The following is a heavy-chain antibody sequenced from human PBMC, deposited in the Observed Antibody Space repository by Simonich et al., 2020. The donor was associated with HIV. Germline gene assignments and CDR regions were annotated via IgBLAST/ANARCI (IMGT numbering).Heavy chain of an antibody. Sequence: QVQLQEWGAGLLKPSETLSLTCAGYGGSFNGYYWSWIRQSPERGLQWIGEINHSGITNYNPSLMGRVTISVDTSKNQFSLKMRSLIAADTAVYYCARGRSPPRTGVLDSWGQGTQVIVSS. CDR3: ARGRSPPRTGVLDS. V-gene: IGHV4-34*01. CDR1: GGSFNGYY. CDR2: INHSGIT. J-gene: IGHJ4*02. D-gene: IGHD7-27*01.